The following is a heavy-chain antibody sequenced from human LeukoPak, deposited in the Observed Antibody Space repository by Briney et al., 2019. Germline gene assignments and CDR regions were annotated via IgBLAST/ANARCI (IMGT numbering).Heavy chain of an antibody. Sequence: GESLRLSCAVSGFTLSSYWMSWVRQAPGKGLEWVANIKQDGSEKHYVDSVKGRFTISRDNAKNSLYLQMNSLRAEDTAVYYCARDSQALVDFWSGYYHDYFDYWGQGTLVTVSS. CDR3: ARDSQALVDFWSGYYHDYFDY. V-gene: IGHV3-7*01. D-gene: IGHD3-3*01. J-gene: IGHJ4*02. CDR2: IKQDGSEK. CDR1: GFTLSSYW.